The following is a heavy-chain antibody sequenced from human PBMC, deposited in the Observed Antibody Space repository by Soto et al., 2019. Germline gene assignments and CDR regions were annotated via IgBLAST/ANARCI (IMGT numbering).Heavy chain of an antibody. D-gene: IGHD3-10*01. CDR3: SRENWFQDY. V-gene: IGHV3-7*03. J-gene: IGHJ4*02. CDR1: GFTFNVYY. Sequence: GGSLRLSCAASGFTFNVYYMTWVRQAPGKGLEWVASIKEDGSEQYYVDSVKGRFTISRDNAKNSLYLQMNSLRAEGTALYYCSRENWFQDYWGQGTLVTVSS. CDR2: IKEDGSEQ.